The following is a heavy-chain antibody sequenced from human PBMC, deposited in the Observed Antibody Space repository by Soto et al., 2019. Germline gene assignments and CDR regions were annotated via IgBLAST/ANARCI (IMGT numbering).Heavy chain of an antibody. CDR1: GYTFTSYG. CDR3: ARDSAHYYFDY. CDR2: ISAYNGNT. D-gene: IGHD6-6*01. V-gene: IGHV1-18*01. J-gene: IGHJ4*02. Sequence: ASVKVSCKASGYTFTSYGISWVRQAPGQGLEWMGWISAYNGNTNYAQKLQGRVTMTTDTSTSTAYMELSRLRSDDTAVYYCARDSAHYYFDYWGQGTLVSVSS.